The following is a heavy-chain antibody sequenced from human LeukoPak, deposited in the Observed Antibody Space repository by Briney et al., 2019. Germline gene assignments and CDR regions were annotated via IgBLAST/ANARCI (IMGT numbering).Heavy chain of an antibody. J-gene: IGHJ4*02. D-gene: IGHD6-13*01. CDR3: ARGGGYSSPSYDY. Sequence: GGSLRLSCAASGLTVSSNYVTWVRQVPGKGLEWASVIYSDGSTYYADSVKGRFTISRDNSKNTLYLQMNSLRAEDTAVYYCARGGGYSSPSYDYWGQGTLVTVSS. CDR2: IYSDGST. CDR1: GLTVSSNY. V-gene: IGHV3-53*01.